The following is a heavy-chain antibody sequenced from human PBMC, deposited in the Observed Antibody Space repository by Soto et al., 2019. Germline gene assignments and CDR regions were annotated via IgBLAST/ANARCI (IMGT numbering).Heavy chain of an antibody. D-gene: IGHD2-15*01. CDR3: ASGVCSGGSCYIDY. J-gene: IGHJ4*03. CDR2: IYYSGST. V-gene: IGHV4-59*01. Sequence: SETLSLTCTVSGGSISSYYWSWIRQPPGKGLEWIGYIYYSGSTNYNPSLKSRVTISVDTSKNQFSLKLSSVTAADTAVYYCASGVCSGGSCYIDYWGQGTLGTVS. CDR1: GGSISSYY.